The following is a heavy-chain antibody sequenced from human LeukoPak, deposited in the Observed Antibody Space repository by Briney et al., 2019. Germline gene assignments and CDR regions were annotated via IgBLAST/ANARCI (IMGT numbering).Heavy chain of an antibody. CDR3: VKGSQYTSSSLFGDYFDY. CDR2: ISSNGGST. V-gene: IGHV3-64D*09. CDR1: GFTFSTYA. Sequence: GGSLRLSCSASGFTFSTYAMHWVRQAPRKGLECVSGISSNGGSTYYADSVKGRFTISRDNSKNTMYLQMSSLRAEDTAVYHCVKGSQYTSSSLFGDYFDYWGQGTLVTVSS. D-gene: IGHD6-6*01. J-gene: IGHJ4*02.